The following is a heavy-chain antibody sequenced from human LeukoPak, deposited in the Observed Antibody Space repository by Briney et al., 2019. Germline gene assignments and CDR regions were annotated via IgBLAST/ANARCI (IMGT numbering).Heavy chain of an antibody. J-gene: IGHJ4*02. CDR2: IYYSGST. V-gene: IGHV4-38-2*02. D-gene: IGHD3-16*01. CDR1: GYSISSGYY. Sequence: SETLSLTCTVSGYSISSGYYWGWIRQPPGKGLEWIGSIYYSGSTYYNPSLKSRVTISVDTSKNQFSLKLSSATAADTAVYYCARATLSSAITTAYFDYWGQGTLVTVSS. CDR3: ARATLSSAITTAYFDY.